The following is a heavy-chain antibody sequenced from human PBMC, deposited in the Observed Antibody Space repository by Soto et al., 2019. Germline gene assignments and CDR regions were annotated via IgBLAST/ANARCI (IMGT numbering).Heavy chain of an antibody. V-gene: IGHV3-30*03. D-gene: IGHD6-13*01. CDR3: AAMGSSSCHECDAFDI. Sequence: PGGSLRLSCAASGFTFSSYGMHWVRQAPGKGLEWVAVISYDGSNKYYADSVKGRFTISRDNSKNTLYLQMNSLRAEDTAVYYCAAMGSSSCHECDAFDIWGQGTMVTV. J-gene: IGHJ3*02. CDR2: ISYDGSNK. CDR1: GFTFSSYG.